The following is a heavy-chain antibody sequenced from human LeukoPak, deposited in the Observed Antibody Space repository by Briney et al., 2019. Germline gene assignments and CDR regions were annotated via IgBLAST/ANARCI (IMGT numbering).Heavy chain of an antibody. V-gene: IGHV3-74*01. D-gene: IGHD3-22*01. CDR1: GFTFSSYW. CDR2: INTDGSST. J-gene: IGHJ4*02. CDR3: TTHYYDSSGYHPFDY. Sequence: GGSLRLSCAASGFTFSSYWMHWVRQAPGKGLVWVSRINTDGSSTSYADSVKGRFTISRDNAKNTLYLQMNSLRAEDTAVYYCTTHYYDSSGYHPFDYWGQGTLVTVSS.